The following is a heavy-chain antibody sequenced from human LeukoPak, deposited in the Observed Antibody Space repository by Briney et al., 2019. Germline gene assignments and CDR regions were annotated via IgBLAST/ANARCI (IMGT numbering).Heavy chain of an antibody. Sequence: GGSLRLSCAASGFTFSSYGMHWVRQAPGKGLEWVALISYDGSNTYYADSVKGRFTISRDNSKNTLYLLMNSLRAEETAVYYCAKDRFARNMLSYFDYWGRGTLVTVSS. CDR2: ISYDGSNT. V-gene: IGHV3-30*18. J-gene: IGHJ4*02. D-gene: IGHD3-16*01. CDR3: AKDRFARNMLSYFDY. CDR1: GFTFSSYG.